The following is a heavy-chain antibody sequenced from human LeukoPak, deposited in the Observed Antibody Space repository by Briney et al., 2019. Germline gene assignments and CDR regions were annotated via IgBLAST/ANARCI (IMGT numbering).Heavy chain of an antibody. V-gene: IGHV4-31*03. CDR1: GGSISSGGYY. D-gene: IGHD5-18*01. Sequence: SQTLSLTCTVSGGSISSGGYYWSWIRQHPGKGLEWIGYIYYSGSTYYNPSLKGRVTISVDTSKNQFSLKLSSVTAADTAVYYCARVRRGYSYGYRWDFDYWGQGTLVTVSS. J-gene: IGHJ4*02. CDR3: ARVRRGYSYGYRWDFDY. CDR2: IYYSGST.